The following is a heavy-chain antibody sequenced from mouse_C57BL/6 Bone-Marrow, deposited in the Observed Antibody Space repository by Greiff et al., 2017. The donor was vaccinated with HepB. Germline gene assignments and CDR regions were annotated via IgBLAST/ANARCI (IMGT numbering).Heavy chain of an antibody. V-gene: IGHV1-15*01. CDR2: IDPETGGT. D-gene: IGHD2-5*01. Sequence: VQLVESGAELVRPGASVTLSCKASGYTFTDYEMHWVKQTPVHGLEWIGAIDPETGGTAYNQKFKGKAILTADKSSSTAYMELRSLTSEDSAVYYCTRTSYYSNYNAMDYWGQGTSVTVSS. J-gene: IGHJ4*01. CDR3: TRTSYYSNYNAMDY. CDR1: GYTFTDYE.